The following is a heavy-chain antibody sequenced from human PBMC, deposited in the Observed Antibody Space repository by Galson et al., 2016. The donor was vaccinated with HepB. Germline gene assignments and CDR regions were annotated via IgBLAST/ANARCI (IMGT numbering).Heavy chain of an antibody. CDR1: GFTFSTYT. CDR2: ISSSSSTI. D-gene: IGHD6-19*01. J-gene: IGHJ6*02. V-gene: IGHV3-48*01. Sequence: SLRLSCAASGFTFSTYTMNWVRQAPGEGLEWVSYISSSSSTIFYADSVKGRFTISRDNFKSTLSLQMNSLRAEDTAVYYCVKTQGYSTGWYGMDVWGQGTTVTVSS. CDR3: VKTQGYSTGWYGMDV.